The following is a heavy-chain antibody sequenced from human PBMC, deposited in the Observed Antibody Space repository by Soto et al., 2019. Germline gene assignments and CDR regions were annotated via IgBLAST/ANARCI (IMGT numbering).Heavy chain of an antibody. V-gene: IGHV3-48*02. CDR2: ISSSSSTI. CDR3: ARPEYSSSSYGMDV. Sequence: GGSLRLRYAASGFTFSNYSMNWVRQAPGKGLEWVSYISSSSSTIYYADSVKGRFTISRDNAKNSLYLQMNSLRDEDTAVYYCARPEYSSSSYGMDVWGQGTTVTVSS. D-gene: IGHD6-6*01. CDR1: GFTFSNYS. J-gene: IGHJ6*02.